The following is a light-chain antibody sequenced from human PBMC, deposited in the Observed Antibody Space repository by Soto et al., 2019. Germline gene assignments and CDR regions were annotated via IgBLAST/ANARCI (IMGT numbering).Light chain of an antibody. CDR3: HQRSNAAT. V-gene: IGKV3-11*01. CDR1: QSVYTY. CDR2: DVS. J-gene: IGKJ4*01. Sequence: EIVLTQSPATLSLSPGERATLSCRASQSVYTYLAWYQQKPGQAPRLLIYDVSNRATGIPARFSGSGSGTDFTLTISSPEPEDFAVYYCHQRSNAATFGGGTKVEIK.